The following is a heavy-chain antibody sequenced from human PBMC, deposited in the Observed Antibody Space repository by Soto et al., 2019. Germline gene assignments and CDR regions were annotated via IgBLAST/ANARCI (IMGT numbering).Heavy chain of an antibody. CDR3: AKDRIVLVPSPLDY. CDR2: ISYDGSNK. Sequence: GGSLRLSCAASGFTFSSYGMHWVRQAPGKGLEWVAVISYDGSNKYYADSVKGRFTISRDNSKNTLYLQMNSLRAEDTAVYYCAKDRIVLVPSPLDYWGQGTLVTVSS. V-gene: IGHV3-30*18. D-gene: IGHD2-2*01. CDR1: GFTFSSYG. J-gene: IGHJ4*02.